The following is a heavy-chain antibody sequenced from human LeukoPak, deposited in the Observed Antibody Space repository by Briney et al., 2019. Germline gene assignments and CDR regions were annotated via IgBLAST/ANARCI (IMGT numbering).Heavy chain of an antibody. D-gene: IGHD3-9*01. CDR1: GYTFTSYD. CDR3: ARVIRRLGYYFDY. Sequence: ASVKVSRKASGYTFTSYDINWVRQATGQGLEWMGWMNPNSGNTGYAQKFQGRVTMTRNTSISTAYMELSSLRSEDTAVYYCARVIRRLGYYFDYWGQGTLVTVSS. CDR2: MNPNSGNT. V-gene: IGHV1-8*01. J-gene: IGHJ4*02.